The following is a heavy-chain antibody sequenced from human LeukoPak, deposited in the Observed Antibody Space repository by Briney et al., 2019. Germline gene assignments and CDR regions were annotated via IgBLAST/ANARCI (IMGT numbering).Heavy chain of an antibody. CDR3: ARDVLVLGEYQLRQANYYNGMDV. J-gene: IGHJ6*02. Sequence: GGSLTLYCSAYGFTFSSYEMNWVRQAPGMGLEWVSYISSSGSTIYYADSVKGRFTISRYNAKNSLYLQMNSLRAEYTAVYYFARDVLVLGEYQLRQANYYNGMDVWGQGTTVTVSS. V-gene: IGHV3-48*03. D-gene: IGHD2-2*01. CDR1: GFTFSSYE. CDR2: ISSSGSTI.